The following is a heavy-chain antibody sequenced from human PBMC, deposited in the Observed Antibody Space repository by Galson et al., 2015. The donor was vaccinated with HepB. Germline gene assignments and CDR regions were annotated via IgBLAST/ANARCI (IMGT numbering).Heavy chain of an antibody. Sequence: SLRLSCAASGFTFSSYAMSWVRQAPGKGLEWVSAISGSGGNTYYADSVKGRFTISRDNSKNTLYLQMNSLRAEDTAVYYCAKVEYSYGHNWFDPWGQGTLVTVSS. V-gene: IGHV3-23*01. D-gene: IGHD5-18*01. CDR3: AKVEYSYGHNWFDP. CDR1: GFTFSSYA. CDR2: ISGSGGNT. J-gene: IGHJ5*02.